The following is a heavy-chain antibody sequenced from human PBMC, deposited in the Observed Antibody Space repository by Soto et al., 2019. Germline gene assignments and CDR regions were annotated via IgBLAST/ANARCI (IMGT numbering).Heavy chain of an antibody. D-gene: IGHD3-22*01. V-gene: IGHV3-23*01. CDR1: GFTFSSYA. J-gene: IGHJ4*02. CDR2: ISGGGGST. CDR3: AKGPLGYYDSSGY. Sequence: GGSLRLSCAASGFTFSSYAMSWVRQAPGKGLDWVSTISGGGGSTYYADSVKGRFTISRDNSKNTLYLQMNSLRAEDTAVYYCAKGPLGYYDSSGYWGQGTLVTVSS.